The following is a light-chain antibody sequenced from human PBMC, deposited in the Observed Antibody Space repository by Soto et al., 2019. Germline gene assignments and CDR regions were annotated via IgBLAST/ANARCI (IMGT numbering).Light chain of an antibody. CDR2: GAS. J-gene: IGKJ1*01. Sequence: ELVLTQSPGTLSLSPGERATLSCRASQSVSSSYLAWYQQKPGQAPRLLIYGASSRATGIPDRFSGSGSGTDFTLTISRLEPEDFAVYYCQQYSSSPTWTFGQGTKVEIK. V-gene: IGKV3-20*01. CDR1: QSVSSSY. CDR3: QQYSSSPTWT.